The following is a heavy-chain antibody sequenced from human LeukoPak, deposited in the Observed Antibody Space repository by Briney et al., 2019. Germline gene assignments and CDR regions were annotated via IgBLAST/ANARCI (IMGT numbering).Heavy chain of an antibody. J-gene: IGHJ3*01. CDR1: GFTFGIYA. Sequence: GGSLRLSCAASGFTFGIYAMHWVRQAPGKGLEHVSTITTNGGNTYYADSVKGRFTISRDNSKATLFLQMGSLRAEDMAVYYCAKPLPSYSSGFSDVFDVWGHGSMVTVSS. V-gene: IGHV3-64*02. CDR2: ITTNGGNT. D-gene: IGHD5-18*01. CDR3: AKPLPSYSSGFSDVFDV.